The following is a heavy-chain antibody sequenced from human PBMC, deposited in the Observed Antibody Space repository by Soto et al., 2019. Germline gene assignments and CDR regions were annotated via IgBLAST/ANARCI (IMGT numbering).Heavy chain of an antibody. CDR3: AKDAGDYNWNSDY. V-gene: IGHV3-23*01. J-gene: IGHJ4*02. CDR1: GFTFSSYA. D-gene: IGHD1-7*01. Sequence: GGSLRLSCAASGFTFSSYAMGWVRQTPGKGLEWVSTISGSGGSTYYADSVQGRFTISRDNSKNTLFLQMNSLRADDTAVYYCAKDAGDYNWNSDYWGQGTLVTVSS. CDR2: ISGSGGST.